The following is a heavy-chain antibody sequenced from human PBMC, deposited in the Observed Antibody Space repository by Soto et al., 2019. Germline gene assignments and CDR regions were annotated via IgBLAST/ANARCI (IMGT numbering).Heavy chain of an antibody. Sequence: QVQLVESGGGGVQPGRSLRLSCSASGFTFSSYAMHWVRQAPGKGLECVALILSDGHNENYADSVKGRFTISRDNSKNTLDMQMNSLRVEDTAVYYRVRATGSGTYWPLDYWGQGTLVTVSS. CDR3: VRATGSGTYWPLDY. D-gene: IGHD3-10*01. V-gene: IGHV3-30-3*01. J-gene: IGHJ4*02. CDR2: ILSDGHNE. CDR1: GFTFSSYA.